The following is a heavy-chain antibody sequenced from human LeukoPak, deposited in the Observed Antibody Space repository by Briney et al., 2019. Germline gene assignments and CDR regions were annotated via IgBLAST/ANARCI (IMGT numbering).Heavy chain of an antibody. CDR2: SRDRAKSYST. Sequence: PGGSLRLSCAASGFTFSDHYVDWVRQAPGKGLEWVGRSRDRAKSYSTDYAASVKGRFTISRDNSKNSVYLQMNSLKTEDTAVYYCTSGPMTTLTSYWGQGTLVTVSS. D-gene: IGHD4-17*01. CDR3: TSGPMTTLTSY. V-gene: IGHV3-72*01. CDR1: GFTFSDHY. J-gene: IGHJ4*02.